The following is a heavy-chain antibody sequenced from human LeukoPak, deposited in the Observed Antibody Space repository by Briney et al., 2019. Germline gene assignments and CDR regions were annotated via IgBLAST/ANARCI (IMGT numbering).Heavy chain of an antibody. CDR3: ARRKEGGYCSGGSCYPFAFDI. CDR2: IYHSGST. CDR1: DGSISSSNW. J-gene: IGHJ3*02. Sequence: SGTLSLTCAVSDGSISSSNWWSWVRQPPGKGLEWIGEIYHSGSTNYNPSLKSRVTISVDKSKNQFSLKLSSVTAADTAVYYCARRKEGGYCSGGSCYPFAFDIWGQGTMVTVSS. D-gene: IGHD2-15*01. V-gene: IGHV4-4*02.